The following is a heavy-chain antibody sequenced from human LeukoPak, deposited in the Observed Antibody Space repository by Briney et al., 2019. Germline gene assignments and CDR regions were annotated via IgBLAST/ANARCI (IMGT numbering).Heavy chain of an antibody. V-gene: IGHV5-51*01. CDR2: IHPADSNT. D-gene: IGHD1-1*01. Sequence: GESLQISFQASGYRFTSYWIGWVRPLPGKGLAWMGLIHPADSNTSYSPSFQGQVTISADPSITTAFLQWSSLKAWDTAIYYCARQEEYTHAYYVYAVDVWGQGTPVSVSP. CDR1: GYRFTSYW. CDR3: ARQEEYTHAYYVYAVDV. J-gene: IGHJ6*01.